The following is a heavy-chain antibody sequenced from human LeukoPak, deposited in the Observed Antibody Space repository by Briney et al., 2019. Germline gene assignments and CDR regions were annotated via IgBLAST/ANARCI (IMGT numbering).Heavy chain of an antibody. CDR3: ATIHYYDSSGYHLFDY. Sequence: ASVTVSYMVSGYTLTELSMHWVRQAPGKGREWMGGFDPEDGETIYAQKFQGRVTITEDTSTDTAYMELSSLRSEDTAVYYCATIHYYDSSGYHLFDYWGQGTLVTVSS. J-gene: IGHJ4*02. CDR2: FDPEDGET. V-gene: IGHV1-24*01. CDR1: GYTLTELS. D-gene: IGHD3-22*01.